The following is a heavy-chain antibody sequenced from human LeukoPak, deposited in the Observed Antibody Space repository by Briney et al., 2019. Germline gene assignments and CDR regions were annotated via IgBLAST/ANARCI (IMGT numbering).Heavy chain of an antibody. CDR3: AKDEEVADAFDI. CDR2: IRYDGSNK. J-gene: IGHJ3*02. CDR1: GFTFSSYG. Sequence: GGSLRLSCAASGFTFSSYGMHWVRQAPGKGLEWVAFIRYDGSNKYYADSVKGRFTISRDNSKNTLYLQMNSLRAEDTAVYYCAKDEEVADAFDIWGQGTMVTVSS. V-gene: IGHV3-30*02.